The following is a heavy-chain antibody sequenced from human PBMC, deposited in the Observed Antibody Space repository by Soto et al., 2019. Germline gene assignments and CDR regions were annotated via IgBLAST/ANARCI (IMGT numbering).Heavy chain of an antibody. V-gene: IGHV3-30-3*01. Sequence: PGGSLRLSCAASGFTFSSYAMHWVRQAPGKGLEWVAVISYDGSNKYYADSVKGRFTISRDNSKNTLYLQMNSLRAEDTAVYYCARQLAARPDYYYYGMDVWGQGTTVTVS. D-gene: IGHD6-6*01. CDR2: ISYDGSNK. CDR1: GFTFSSYA. CDR3: ARQLAARPDYYYYGMDV. J-gene: IGHJ6*02.